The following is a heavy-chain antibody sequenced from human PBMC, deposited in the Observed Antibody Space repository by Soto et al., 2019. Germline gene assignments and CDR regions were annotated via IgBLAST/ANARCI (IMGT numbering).Heavy chain of an antibody. J-gene: IGHJ4*02. CDR1: GFSFSTYN. Sequence: EVQLVESGGGLVQPGGSLRLSCAASGFSFSTYNINWVRQAPGKGLEWVSYISSSSSTIYYADSVKGRFTISRDNARNSLYLQMNSLRAEDTAVYYCARALSSSSWAFDYWGQGTLVTVSS. D-gene: IGHD6-13*01. CDR3: ARALSSSSWAFDY. CDR2: ISSSSSTI. V-gene: IGHV3-48*01.